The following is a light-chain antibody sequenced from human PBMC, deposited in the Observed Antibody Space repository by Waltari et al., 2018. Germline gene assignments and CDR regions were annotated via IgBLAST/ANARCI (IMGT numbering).Light chain of an antibody. J-gene: IGKJ1*01. V-gene: IGKV3-20*01. CDR1: QSVRSNY. Sequence: EIVLTQSPGTLSLSPGERATLSCRASQSVRSNYLAWYQQKPGQAPRLRIYGASTRATGSPDRFSGSGSGTDFTLTISRLEPEDFAVYYCQQYGSSLKTFGQGTKVEIK. CDR3: QQYGSSLKT. CDR2: GAS.